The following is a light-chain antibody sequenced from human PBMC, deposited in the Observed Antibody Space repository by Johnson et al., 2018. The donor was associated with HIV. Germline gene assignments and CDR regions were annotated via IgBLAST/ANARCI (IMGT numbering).Light chain of an antibody. J-gene: IGLJ1*01. Sequence: QSVLTQPPSVSAAPGQKVTISCSGSSSNIGINYVSWYQQFPGTAPKLLIYDNNKRPSGIPDRFSASKSGTSATLGITGLQTGDEADYYCGTWDSSLSAYVFGTGTKVTVL. CDR3: GTWDSSLSAYV. CDR1: SSNIGINY. CDR2: DNN. V-gene: IGLV1-51*01.